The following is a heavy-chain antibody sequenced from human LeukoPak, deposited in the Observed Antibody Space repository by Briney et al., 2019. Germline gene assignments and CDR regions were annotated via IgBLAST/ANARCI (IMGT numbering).Heavy chain of an antibody. CDR2: IWYDGSNK. J-gene: IGHJ6*02. V-gene: IGHV3-33*01. Sequence: PGRSLRLSCAASGFTFSSYGMHWVRQAPGKGLEWVAVIWYDGSNKYYADSVKGRFTISRDNSKNTLYLQMNSLRAEDTAVYYCARECSSGWNYYGMDVWGQGTTVTVSS. D-gene: IGHD6-19*01. CDR1: GFTFSSYG. CDR3: ARECSSGWNYYGMDV.